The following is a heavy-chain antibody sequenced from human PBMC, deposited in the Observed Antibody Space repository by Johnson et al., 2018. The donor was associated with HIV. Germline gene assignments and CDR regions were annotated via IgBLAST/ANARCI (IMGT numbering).Heavy chain of an antibody. CDR1: GLNFSDYG. CDR3: ASDGNYGGKGNDAFDI. V-gene: IGHV3-30*03. CDR2: ISYDGSNK. Sequence: QVQLVESGGGVVQPGMFVTLSCAASGLNFSDYGMHWVRQAPGKGLEWVAVISYDGSNKYYADSVKGRFTISRDNSKNTLYLQMNSLRAEDTAVYYCASDGNYGGKGNDAFDIWGQGTMVTVYS. D-gene: IGHD4-23*01. J-gene: IGHJ3*02.